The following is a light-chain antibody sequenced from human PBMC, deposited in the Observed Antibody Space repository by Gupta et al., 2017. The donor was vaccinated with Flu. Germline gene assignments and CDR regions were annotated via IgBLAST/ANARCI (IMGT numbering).Light chain of an antibody. J-gene: IGLJ3*02. CDR3: AAWDDSLGGPWV. CDR1: TSNIGSHT. CDR2: SND. Sequence: QSVLTHPPSAPGTPGQTVTISCSGSTSNIGSHTVNWYQQLPGTAPKLLIYSNDQRPSGVPDRFSGSKSGTSASLAISGLQSEDEADYYCAAWDDSLGGPWVFGGGTKLTVL. V-gene: IGLV1-44*01.